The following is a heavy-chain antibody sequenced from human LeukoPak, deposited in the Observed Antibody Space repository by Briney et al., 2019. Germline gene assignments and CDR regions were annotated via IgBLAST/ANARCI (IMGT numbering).Heavy chain of an antibody. CDR2: IYYSGST. J-gene: IGHJ4*02. CDR1: GGSISSSSYY. D-gene: IGHD1-26*01. CDR3: SRDGPSGSYDY. Sequence: SETLSLTCTVSGGSISSSSYYWGWIRQPPGKGLEWIGSIYYSGSTYYNPSLKSRVTMSVDTSKNQFSLKLSSVTAADTAVYYCSRDGPSGSYDYWGQGTLVTVSS. V-gene: IGHV4-39*07.